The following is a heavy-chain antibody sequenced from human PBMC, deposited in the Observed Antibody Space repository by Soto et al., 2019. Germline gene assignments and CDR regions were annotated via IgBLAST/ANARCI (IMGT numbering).Heavy chain of an antibody. V-gene: IGHV1-18*01. D-gene: IGHD2-15*01. CDR1: GYTFSSHG. CDR3: AREGSYGWYDC. Sequence: ASVKVSCKAAGYTFSSHGIIWVRQAPGQGLEWMGWISGYNGNAKYAQRFQGRVTMTTDTSTSTVYMDLRSLGSDDSAVYYCAREGSYGWYDCWGQGTLVTVSS. CDR2: ISGYNGNA. J-gene: IGHJ5*01.